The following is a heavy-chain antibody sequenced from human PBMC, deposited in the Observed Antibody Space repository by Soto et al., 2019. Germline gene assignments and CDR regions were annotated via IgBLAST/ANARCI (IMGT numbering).Heavy chain of an antibody. CDR2: IFHSGIT. CDR3: ARDRYFYDSRGYYRTLDS. V-gene: IGHV4-59*11. Sequence: SETLSLTCTISGDSFSNHCWTWIRQSPGKGLEWIGYIFHSGITDYNPSVKSRGTISIDKSRNLFSLNLTSVTAADTAVYYCARDRYFYDSRGYYRTLDSWGQGTLVTVSS. CDR1: GDSFSNHC. J-gene: IGHJ5*01. D-gene: IGHD3-22*01.